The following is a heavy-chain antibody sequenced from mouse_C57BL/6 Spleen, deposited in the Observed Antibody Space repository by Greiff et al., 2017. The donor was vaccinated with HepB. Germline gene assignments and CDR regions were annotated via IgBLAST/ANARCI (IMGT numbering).Heavy chain of an antibody. J-gene: IGHJ4*01. V-gene: IGHV1-55*01. D-gene: IGHD2-5*01. CDR2: IYPGSGST. Sequence: VQLQQPGAELVKPGASVKMSCKASGYTFTSYWITWVKQRPGQGLEWIGDIYPGSGSTNYNEKFKSKATLTVDTSSSTAYMPLSSLTSEDSAVYYCARVDSNYPYAMDDWGQGTSVTVSS. CDR3: ARVDSNYPYAMDD. CDR1: GYTFTSYW.